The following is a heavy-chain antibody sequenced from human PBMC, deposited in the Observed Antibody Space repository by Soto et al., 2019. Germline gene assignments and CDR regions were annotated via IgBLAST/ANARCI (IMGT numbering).Heavy chain of an antibody. CDR2: IIPIFGKG. D-gene: IGHD3-22*01. CDR3: ARAIGH. J-gene: IGHJ4*02. CDR1: GDTFSIYA. Sequence: ASVKFSCKPSGDTFSIYAINWVRQAPGHGLEWMGGIIPIFGKGNYTPKFQGRVTMTADESTHTAYMELNSLGSEDTAVYYCARAIGHWGQGTLVTVSS. V-gene: IGHV1-69*13.